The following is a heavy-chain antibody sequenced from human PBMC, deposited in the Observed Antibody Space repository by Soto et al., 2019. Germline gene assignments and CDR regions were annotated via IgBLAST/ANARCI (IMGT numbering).Heavy chain of an antibody. V-gene: IGHV4-34*02. J-gene: IGHJ2*01. CDR2: INDRGSV. Sequence: QLQQWGAGPLRPLETLSLTCGVSGGSFGGYYWAWIRQSPEKGLEWIGEINDRGSVNYNPSLKSRVSISVGRSKSHYSLTLRSVTAADTAIYYCARESHDILTGPPWVWYFDLWGRGTLVTVSS. D-gene: IGHD3-9*01. CDR3: ARESHDILTGPPWVWYFDL. CDR1: GGSFGGYY.